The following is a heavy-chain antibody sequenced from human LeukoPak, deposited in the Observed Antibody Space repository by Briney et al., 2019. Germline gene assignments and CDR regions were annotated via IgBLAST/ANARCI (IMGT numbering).Heavy chain of an antibody. J-gene: IGHJ3*02. Sequence: SGGSLRLSCAASGFTFSSYAMSWVRQAPGKGLGWVSAISGSGGSTNYADSVKGRFTISRDNSKNTLYLQMNSLRAEDTAVYYCANQVVPGAMVAFDIWGQGTMVTVSS. CDR2: ISGSGGST. D-gene: IGHD2-21*01. CDR3: ANQVVPGAMVAFDI. CDR1: GFTFSSYA. V-gene: IGHV3-23*01.